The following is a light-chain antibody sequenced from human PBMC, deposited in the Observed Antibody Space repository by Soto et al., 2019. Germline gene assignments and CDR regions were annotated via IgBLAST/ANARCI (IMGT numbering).Light chain of an antibody. Sequence: QSALTQPASVSGSPGQSITISCTGTSSDVGGYNYVSWYQQHPGKAPKLMIYEVSNRPSGVSNRFSASKSGTSASLAITGLXAEDEADYYCQSFDNGLLAYVFGTGTKVTVL. J-gene: IGLJ1*01. CDR3: QSFDNGLLAYV. CDR1: SSDVGGYNY. V-gene: IGLV2-14*01. CDR2: EVS.